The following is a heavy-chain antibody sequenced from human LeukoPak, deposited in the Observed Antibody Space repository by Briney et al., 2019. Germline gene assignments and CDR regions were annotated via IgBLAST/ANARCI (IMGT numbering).Heavy chain of an antibody. V-gene: IGHV4-59*01. D-gene: IGHD3-22*01. CDR3: ARGRYYYDSSGYLKYFDY. CDR1: GGSISSYY. CDR2: IYYSGST. J-gene: IGHJ4*02. Sequence: PSETLSLTCTVSGGSISSYYWSWIRQPPGKGLEWIGYIYYSGSTNYNPSFKSRVTISVDTSKNQFSLKLSSVTAADTAVYYCARGRYYYDSSGYLKYFDYWGQGTLVTVSS.